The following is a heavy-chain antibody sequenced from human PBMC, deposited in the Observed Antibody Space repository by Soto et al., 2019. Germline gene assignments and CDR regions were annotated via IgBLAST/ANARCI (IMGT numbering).Heavy chain of an antibody. CDR1: GYTFTSYY. D-gene: IGHD6-19*01. V-gene: IGHV1-46*01. CDR2: INPSGGST. CDR3: ARELAVAGTPYYFDY. J-gene: IGHJ4*02. Sequence: ASVKVSCKASGYTFTSYYMHWVRQAPGQGLEWMGIINPSGGSTSYAQKFQGRVTMTRDTSTSTVYMELSSLRSEDTAVYYCARELAVAGTPYYFDYWGQGTLVTVSS.